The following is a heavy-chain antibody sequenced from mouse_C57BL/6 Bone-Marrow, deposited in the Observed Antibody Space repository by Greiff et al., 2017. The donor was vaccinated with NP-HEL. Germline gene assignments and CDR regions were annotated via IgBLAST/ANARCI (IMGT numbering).Heavy chain of an antibody. Sequence: QVQLQQSGAELARPGASVKLSCKASGYTFTSYGISWVKQRTGQGLEWIGEIYPRSGNTYYNEKFKAKATLTADKSSSTAYMELRSLTSEDSAVYFCARRCRSNPFAYWGQGTLVTVSA. CDR3: ARRCRSNPFAY. CDR2: IYPRSGNT. D-gene: IGHD2-5*01. V-gene: IGHV1-81*01. J-gene: IGHJ3*01. CDR1: GYTFTSYG.